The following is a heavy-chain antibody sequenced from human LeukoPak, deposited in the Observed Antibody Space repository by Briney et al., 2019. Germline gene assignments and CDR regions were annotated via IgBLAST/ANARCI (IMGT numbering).Heavy chain of an antibody. Sequence: GGSLRLSCAASGFTVSSNYMSWVRQAPGKGLEWVSAISGSGGSTYYADSVKGRFTISRDNSKNTLYLQMNSLRAEDTAVYYCAKDSGDIVVVPAAFDYWGQGTLVTVSS. J-gene: IGHJ4*02. CDR1: GFTVSSNY. CDR3: AKDSGDIVVVPAAFDY. D-gene: IGHD2-2*01. CDR2: ISGSGGST. V-gene: IGHV3-23*01.